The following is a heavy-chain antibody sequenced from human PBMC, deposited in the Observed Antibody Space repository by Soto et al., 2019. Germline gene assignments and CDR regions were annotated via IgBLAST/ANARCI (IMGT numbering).Heavy chain of an antibody. CDR3: ARNSDIVVVVDATTHYYFAY. Sequence: QVQLVQSGAEVKKPGSSVKVSCKASGGTFSSYAISWVRQAPGQGLEWMGGIIPIFGTANYAQKFQGRVTITADKSTSTAYMERSSMRSEDTAVYYCARNSDIVVVVDATTHYYFAYWCQGTLVTVSS. CDR1: GGTFSSYA. CDR2: IIPIFGTA. D-gene: IGHD2-15*01. J-gene: IGHJ4*02. V-gene: IGHV1-69*06.